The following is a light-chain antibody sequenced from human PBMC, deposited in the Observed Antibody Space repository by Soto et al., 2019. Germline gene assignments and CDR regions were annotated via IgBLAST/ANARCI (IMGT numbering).Light chain of an antibody. V-gene: IGKV1-39*01. CDR2: GSS. CDR3: KQSFNFTPIP. CDR1: QSISDY. Sequence: DIQMTQSPSSLSASVGDRVTITCRASQSISDYLNWYQQKPGKAPKLLIYGSSSLQSGVPSRFSGGGSGTAFTLTISALQHEDSATYYCKQSFNFTPIPFGQGKRLAIQ. J-gene: IGKJ5*01.